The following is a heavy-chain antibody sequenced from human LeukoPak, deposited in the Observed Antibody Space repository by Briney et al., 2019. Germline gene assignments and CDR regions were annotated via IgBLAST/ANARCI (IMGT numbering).Heavy chain of an antibody. J-gene: IGHJ4*02. CDR1: GGSISSYY. Sequence: PSETLSLTCTVPGGSISSYYWSWIRQPPGKGLEWIGYIYYSGSTNYNPSLKSRVTISVDTSRNQFSLKLSSVTAADTAVYYCARETMATMTDWGQGTLVTVSS. CDR3: ARETMATMTD. CDR2: IYYSGST. D-gene: IGHD5-24*01. V-gene: IGHV4-59*01.